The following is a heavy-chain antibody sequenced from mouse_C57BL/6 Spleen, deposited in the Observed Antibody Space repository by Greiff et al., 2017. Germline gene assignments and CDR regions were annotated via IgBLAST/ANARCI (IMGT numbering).Heavy chain of an antibody. V-gene: IGHV5-17*01. Sequence: EVQLVESGGGLVKPGGSLKLSCAASGFTFSDYGMHWVRQAPEKGLEWVAYISSGSSTIYYADTVKGRFTISRDNAKNTLFLQMTSLRSEDTAMYYCATAYYGYDTGFAYWGQGTLVTVSA. J-gene: IGHJ3*01. CDR3: ATAYYGYDTGFAY. D-gene: IGHD2-9*01. CDR1: GFTFSDYG. CDR2: ISSGSSTI.